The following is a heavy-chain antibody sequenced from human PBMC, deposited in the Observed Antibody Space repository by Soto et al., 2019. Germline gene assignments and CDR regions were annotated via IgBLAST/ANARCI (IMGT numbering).Heavy chain of an antibody. D-gene: IGHD3-16*02. V-gene: IGHV3-64D*06. CDR2: ISSNGGST. Sequence: GSLRLSCSASGFTFSSYAMHWVRQAPGKGLEYVSAISSNGGSTYYADSVKGRFTISRDNSKNTLYLQMSSLRAEDTAVYYCVKVGYDYVWGSYRYEGYFDYWGQGTLVTVSS. CDR1: GFTFSSYA. J-gene: IGHJ4*02. CDR3: VKVGYDYVWGSYRYEGYFDY.